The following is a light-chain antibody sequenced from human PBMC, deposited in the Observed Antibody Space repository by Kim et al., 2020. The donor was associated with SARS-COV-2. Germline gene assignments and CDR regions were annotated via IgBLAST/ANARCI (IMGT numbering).Light chain of an antibody. CDR3: QQYYTYPRT. V-gene: IGKV1-8*01. Sequence: ASTGDRVTITCRAGQDISSYLAWYQQKPGKAPKLLIYAASTLQGGVPSRFSGTGSGTDFTLTISCLQSEDFATYHCQQYYTYPRTFGQGTKVDIK. CDR1: QDISSY. CDR2: AAS. J-gene: IGKJ1*01.